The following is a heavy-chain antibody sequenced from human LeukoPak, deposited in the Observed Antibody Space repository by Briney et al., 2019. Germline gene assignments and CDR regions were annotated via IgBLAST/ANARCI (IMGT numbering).Heavy chain of an antibody. CDR2: IRYDGSNR. V-gene: IGHV3-30*02. D-gene: IGHD3-22*01. CDR1: GFTFSRYG. J-gene: IGHJ4*02. Sequence: GGSLRLSCGTSGFTFSRYGMHWVRQAPGKGLEWVAFIRYDGSNRYYADSVKGRFTISRDNSKNTLYLQIHSLRAEDTAVYYCAKADAGGIVVVPAGYWGQGTLVTVSS. CDR3: AKADAGGIVVVPAGY.